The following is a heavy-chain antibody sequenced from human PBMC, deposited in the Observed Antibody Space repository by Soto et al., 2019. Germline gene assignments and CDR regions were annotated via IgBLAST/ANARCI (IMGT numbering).Heavy chain of an antibody. Sequence: QVQLQESGPGLVKPSETLSLSCTVSGGSISSYYWSWFRQSPGKRMEWIGYVHHSWGSSYNPSLQSRVAISLDPAKSQFSRKVPSVPATDTAVYYCARQGFGPLHGLVDVWGQGTTVTVSS. V-gene: IGHV4-59*08. CDR1: GGSISSYY. D-gene: IGHD3-10*01. CDR2: VHHSWGS. CDR3: ARQGFGPLHGLVDV. J-gene: IGHJ6*02.